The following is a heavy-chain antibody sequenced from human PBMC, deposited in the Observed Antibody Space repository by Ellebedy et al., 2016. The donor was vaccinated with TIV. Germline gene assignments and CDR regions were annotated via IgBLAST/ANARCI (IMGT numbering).Heavy chain of an antibody. CDR3: ASGATIRGSYLLAAV. CDR1: GYTFTAYY. Sequence: ASVKVSCXASGYTFTAYYIHWARLAPGQGLEWMGWINPNSGGTEYAQRFQGRVTMTSDTSISTAYMELSRLKSDDTAMYYCASGATIRGSYLLAAVWGQGTVVTVSS. V-gene: IGHV1-2*02. D-gene: IGHD1-26*01. J-gene: IGHJ3*01. CDR2: INPNSGGT.